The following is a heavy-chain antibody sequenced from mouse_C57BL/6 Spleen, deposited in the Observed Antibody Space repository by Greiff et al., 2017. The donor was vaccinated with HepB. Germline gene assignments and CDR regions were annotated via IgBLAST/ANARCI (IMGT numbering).Heavy chain of an antibody. V-gene: IGHV1-69*01. CDR1: GYTFTSYW. J-gene: IGHJ3*01. Sequence: QVQLQQPGAELVMPGASVKLSCKASGYTFTSYWMHWVKQRPGQGLEWIGEIDPSDSYTNYNQKFKGKSTLTVDKSSSTAYMQLSSLTSEDSAVYFCADGPWFAYWGQGTLVTVSA. D-gene: IGHD1-2*01. CDR3: ADGPWFAY. CDR2: IDPSDSYT.